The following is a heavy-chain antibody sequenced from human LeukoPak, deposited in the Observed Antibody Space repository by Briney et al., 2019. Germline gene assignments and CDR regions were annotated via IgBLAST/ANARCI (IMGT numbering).Heavy chain of an antibody. Sequence: ASEKVSCMASGYTFTGYYMLWVRQAPGQGLEWMGWINPNSCGTNYAQMFQGRVTMTRDTSISTAYMELSRLRSDDTAVYYCARPGVRSGWPFDYWGQGTLVTVSS. D-gene: IGHD6-19*01. J-gene: IGHJ4*02. CDR2: INPNSCGT. V-gene: IGHV1-2*02. CDR3: ARPGVRSGWPFDY. CDR1: GYTFTGYY.